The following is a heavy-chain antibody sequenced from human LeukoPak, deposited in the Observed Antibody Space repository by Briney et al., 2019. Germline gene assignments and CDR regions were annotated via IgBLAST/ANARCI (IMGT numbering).Heavy chain of an antibody. Sequence: PSETLSLTCAVSGGSVSHSNWWAWVRQSPGKGLEWIGEVHPSEGTNYNPSLKSRVTISLDKSKNQFSLELNSVTAADTAIYYCATYYERSGYKLDYWGQGTLVTVSS. CDR1: GGSVSHSNW. J-gene: IGHJ4*02. CDR2: VHPSEGT. V-gene: IGHV4-4*02. CDR3: ATYYERSGYKLDY. D-gene: IGHD5-12*01.